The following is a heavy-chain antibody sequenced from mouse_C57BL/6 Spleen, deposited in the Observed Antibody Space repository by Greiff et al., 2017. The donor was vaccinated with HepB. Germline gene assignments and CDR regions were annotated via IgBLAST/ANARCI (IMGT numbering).Heavy chain of an antibody. V-gene: IGHV1-42*01. J-gene: IGHJ4*01. D-gene: IGHD1-1*01. CDR3: ASPYYYGSSYGYYYAMDY. Sequence: VQLKESGPELVKPGASVKISCKASGYSFTGYYMNWVKQSPEKSLEWIGEINPSTGGTTYNQKFKAKATLTVDKSSSTAYMQLKSLTSEDSAVYYCASPYYYGSSYGYYYAMDYWGQGTSVTVSS. CDR2: INPSTGGT. CDR1: GYSFTGYY.